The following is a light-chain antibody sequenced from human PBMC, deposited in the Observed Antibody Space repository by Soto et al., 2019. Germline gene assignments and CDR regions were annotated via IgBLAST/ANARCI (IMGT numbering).Light chain of an antibody. Sequence: QSVLTQPPSASGSPGQSVTISCTGTSSDVGGYNYVSWYQQHPGKTPKLMIYEVSNRPSGVPDRFSGANSGNTASLTVSGLQAEDEADYYCSSPGGSNNLGVFGGGTKLTVL. V-gene: IGLV2-8*01. CDR2: EVS. J-gene: IGLJ2*01. CDR3: SSPGGSNNLGV. CDR1: SSDVGGYNY.